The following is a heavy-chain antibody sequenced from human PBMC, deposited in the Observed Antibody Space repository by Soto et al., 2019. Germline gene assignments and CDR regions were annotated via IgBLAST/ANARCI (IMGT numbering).Heavy chain of an antibody. J-gene: IGHJ4*02. Sequence: EVQLLESGGGLIQPGGSLRLSCAASGFTFSRSAMNWVRQAPGKGLVWVSSISGSGGSTFYADSVKGRFTTSRDNSNNTLHLPMNSLRAEDTAVYYCAKDSHCFGSGSLDYWGQGTLVTVSS. V-gene: IGHV3-23*01. CDR3: AKDSHCFGSGSLDY. CDR1: GFTFSRSA. CDR2: ISGSGGST. D-gene: IGHD3-10*01.